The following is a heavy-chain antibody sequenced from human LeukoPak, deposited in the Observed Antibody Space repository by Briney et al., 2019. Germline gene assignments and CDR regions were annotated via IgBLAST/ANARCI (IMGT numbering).Heavy chain of an antibody. Sequence: GGSLRLSCAASGFTFSTYGMTWVRQAPGKGLEWVSGISASGGSTSYGDSVRGRFTISRDNSKSTLYLQMNCLRAEDTAVYYCVKRGESSGYSSYYFDSWGQGTLVTVSS. D-gene: IGHD3-22*01. V-gene: IGHV3-23*01. CDR1: GFTFSTYG. CDR2: ISASGGST. CDR3: VKRGESSGYSSYYFDS. J-gene: IGHJ4*02.